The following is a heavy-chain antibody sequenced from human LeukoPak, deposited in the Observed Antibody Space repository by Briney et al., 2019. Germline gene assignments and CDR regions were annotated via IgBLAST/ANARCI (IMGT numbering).Heavy chain of an antibody. D-gene: IGHD6-13*01. CDR3: ATRLSRSSSWYPTFDI. J-gene: IGHJ3*02. CDR1: GYTFTGYY. CDR2: FDPEDGET. V-gene: IGHV1-24*01. Sequence: GASVKVSCKASGYTFTGYYMHWVRQAPGKGLEWMGGFDPEDGETIYAQKFQGRVTMTEDTSTDTAYMELSSLRSEDTAVYYCATRLSRSSSWYPTFDIWGQGTMVTVSS.